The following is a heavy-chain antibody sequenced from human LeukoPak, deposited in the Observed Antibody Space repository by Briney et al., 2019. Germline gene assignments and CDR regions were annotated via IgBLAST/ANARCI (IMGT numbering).Heavy chain of an antibody. D-gene: IGHD6-19*01. CDR1: GGSISSHY. V-gene: IGHV4-59*11. J-gene: IGHJ6*03. Sequence: SETLSLTCTVSGGSISSHYWSWIRPPPGKGLEWIGYIYYSGSTNYNPSLKSRVTISVDTSKNQFSLKLSSVTAADTAVYYCARVSSSGWAYYYYYMDVWGKGTTVTVSS. CDR3: ARVSSSGWAYYYYYMDV. CDR2: IYYSGST.